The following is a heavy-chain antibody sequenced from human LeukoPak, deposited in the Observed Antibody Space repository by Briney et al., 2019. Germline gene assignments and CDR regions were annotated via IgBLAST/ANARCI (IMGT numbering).Heavy chain of an antibody. CDR3: AKVALSSSWYGGQYYFDY. CDR2: ISGSGGST. CDR1: GFTFSSYA. J-gene: IGHJ4*02. Sequence: GGSLRLSCAASGFTFSSYAMSGVRQAPGKGLEWVSAISGSGGSTYYADSVKGRFTISRDNSKNTLYLQMNSLRAEDTAVYYCAKVALSSSWYGGQYYFDYWGQGTLVTVSS. D-gene: IGHD6-13*01. V-gene: IGHV3-23*01.